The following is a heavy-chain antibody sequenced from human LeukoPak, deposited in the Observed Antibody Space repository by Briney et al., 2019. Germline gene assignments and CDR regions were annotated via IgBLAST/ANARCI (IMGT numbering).Heavy chain of an antibody. J-gene: IGHJ6*02. CDR3: ARDLGSKLGPPWYYYYGMDV. Sequence: GRSLRLSCAASGFTFSSYAMHWVRQAPGKGLEWVAVISYDGSNKYYADSVKGRFTISRDNSKNTLYLQMNGLRAEDTAVYYCARDLGSKLGPPWYYYYGMDVWGQGTTVTVSS. CDR1: GFTFSSYA. V-gene: IGHV3-30-3*01. D-gene: IGHD7-27*01. CDR2: ISYDGSNK.